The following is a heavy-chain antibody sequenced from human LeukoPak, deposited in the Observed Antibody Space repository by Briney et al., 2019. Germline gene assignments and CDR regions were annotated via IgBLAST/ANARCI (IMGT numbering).Heavy chain of an antibody. V-gene: IGHV4-59*01. J-gene: IGHJ4*02. Sequence: SETLSLTRTVSGGSISSYHWSWIRQPPGKGLEWIGYIYYSGSTNYNPSLKSRVTTSVDTSKNQFSLKLSSVTAADTAVYYCARDASVAGGFDYWGQGTLVTVSS. D-gene: IGHD6-19*01. CDR1: GGSISSYH. CDR3: ARDASVAGGFDY. CDR2: IYYSGST.